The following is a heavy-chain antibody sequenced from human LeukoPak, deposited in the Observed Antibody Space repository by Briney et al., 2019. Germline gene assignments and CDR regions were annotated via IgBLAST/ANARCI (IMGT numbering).Heavy chain of an antibody. V-gene: IGHV3-23*01. CDR2: ISGGGGGT. CDR1: GFTFSSYA. Sequence: GGSLRLSCAASGFTFSSYAMNWVRQAPGKGLEWVSLISGGGGGTYYADSVKGRFTISRDNSNNTLYLQMNSLRAEDTAVYYCAKDPGWDHAFDFWGQGTMVTVSS. D-gene: IGHD1-26*01. J-gene: IGHJ3*01. CDR3: AKDPGWDHAFDF.